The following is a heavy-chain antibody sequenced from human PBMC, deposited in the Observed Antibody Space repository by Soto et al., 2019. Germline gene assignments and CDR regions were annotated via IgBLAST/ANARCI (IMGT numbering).Heavy chain of an antibody. CDR3: ARDVYEILGWVVRRLDS. D-gene: IGHD2-8*01. V-gene: IGHV3-7*03. CDR1: GFTFGDYW. Sequence: GSLRLSCAASGFTFGDYWMTWGRQAPGKGLEWVANLKRDGRERYYVDSVKGRFSVSRDNAKNSLYLQMNNLRPEDTAVYYCARDVYEILGWVVRRLDSWGQGTLVTVS. CDR2: LKRDGRER. J-gene: IGHJ4*02.